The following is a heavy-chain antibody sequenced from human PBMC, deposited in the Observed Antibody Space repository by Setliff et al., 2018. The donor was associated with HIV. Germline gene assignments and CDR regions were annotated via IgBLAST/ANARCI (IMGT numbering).Heavy chain of an antibody. CDR1: GFTFSSYV. D-gene: IGHD5-12*01. CDR3: ARAGSGYDDAFDI. CDR2: IWHDGNNK. Sequence: GESLKISCAASGFTFSSYVMHWVRQAPGKGLEWVAVIWHDGNNKNYADSVKGRFTISRDDSKNTLYLQMSSLRVEDTALYYCARAGSGYDDAFDIWGQGTMVTVSS. V-gene: IGHV3-33*08. J-gene: IGHJ3*02.